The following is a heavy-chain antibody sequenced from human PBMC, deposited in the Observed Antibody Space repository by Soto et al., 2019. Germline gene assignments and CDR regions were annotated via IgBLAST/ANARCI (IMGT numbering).Heavy chain of an antibody. Sequence: SETPSLTCAVYGGSFSGYYWNWIRQPPGKGLEWIGEIDHSGYTNYNPSLKSRVTISVDTSKNQFSLRLTSVTAADTAVYYCARVRDWFDPWGQGTLVTVS. D-gene: IGHD3-3*01. CDR2: IDHSGYT. CDR3: ARVRDWFDP. V-gene: IGHV4-34*01. J-gene: IGHJ5*02. CDR1: GGSFSGYY.